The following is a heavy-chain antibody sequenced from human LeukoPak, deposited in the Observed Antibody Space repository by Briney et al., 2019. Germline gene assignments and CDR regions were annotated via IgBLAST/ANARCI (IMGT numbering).Heavy chain of an antibody. D-gene: IGHD2-2*01. CDR2: IIPILGTA. J-gene: IGHJ3*02. Sequence: SVKVSCKASGGTFSSYAISWVRQAPGQGLEWMGGIIPILGTANYAQKFQGRVTITADESTSTAYMELSSLRSEDTAVYYCARDGSRVPNPYCSSTSCHDAFDIWGQGTMVTVSS. V-gene: IGHV1-69*01. CDR3: ARDGSRVPNPYCSSTSCHDAFDI. CDR1: GGTFSSYA.